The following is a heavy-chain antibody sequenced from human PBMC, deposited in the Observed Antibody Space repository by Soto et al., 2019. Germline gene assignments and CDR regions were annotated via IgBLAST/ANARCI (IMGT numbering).Heavy chain of an antibody. CDR3: AKDLEGGWFDP. J-gene: IGHJ5*02. CDR1: GFTFSSYG. D-gene: IGHD1-1*01. Sequence: QVQLVESGGGVVQPGRSLRLSCAASGFTFSSYGMHWVRQAPGKGLEWVAVISYDGSNKYYADSVKGRFTISRDNSKNTRYLQMNSLRAEDTAVYYCAKDLEGGWFDPWGHGTLVTVSS. V-gene: IGHV3-30*18. CDR2: ISYDGSNK.